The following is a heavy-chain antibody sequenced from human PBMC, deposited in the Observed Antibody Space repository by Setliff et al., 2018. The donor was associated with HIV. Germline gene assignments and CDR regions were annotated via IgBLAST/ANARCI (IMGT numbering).Heavy chain of an antibody. Sequence: GGSLRLSCAASGFTFSSYEMNWVRQAPGKGLEWVSYISSSGSTIYYADSVKGRFTISRDNAKNSLYLQMNSLRAEDTAVYYCARVGQWLGVDYWGQGTLVTVSS. D-gene: IGHD6-19*01. V-gene: IGHV3-48*03. J-gene: IGHJ4*02. CDR3: ARVGQWLGVDY. CDR2: ISSSGSTI. CDR1: GFTFSSYE.